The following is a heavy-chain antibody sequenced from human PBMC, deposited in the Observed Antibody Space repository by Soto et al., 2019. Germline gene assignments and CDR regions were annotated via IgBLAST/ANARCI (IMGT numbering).Heavy chain of an antibody. J-gene: IGHJ6*02. Sequence: SETLSLTCTVSGGSISSGGYYWSWIRQHPGKGLEWIGYIYYSGSTYYNPSLKSRVTISVDTSKNQFSLKLSSVTAADTAVYYCARGGYYDSSGYYYNYYYGMDVWGQGTTVTV. CDR2: IYYSGST. D-gene: IGHD3-22*01. V-gene: IGHV4-31*03. CDR3: ARGGYYDSSGYYYNYYYGMDV. CDR1: GGSISSGGYY.